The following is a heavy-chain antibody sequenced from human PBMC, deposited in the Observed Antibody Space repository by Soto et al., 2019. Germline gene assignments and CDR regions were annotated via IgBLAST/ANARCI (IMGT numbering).Heavy chain of an antibody. J-gene: IGHJ4*02. CDR2: VSGNGENT. V-gene: IGHV3-23*01. Sequence: PGGSLRLSCTASGFNFTYNAMGWVRQAPGKGLQWVSTVSGNGENTYYAESVRGRFTISRDTSKNTLYLQMNSLSVEDTAVYYCATLPGGTAPRPAYWGQGTPVTVSS. CDR3: ATLPGGTAPRPAY. D-gene: IGHD6-6*01. CDR1: GFNFTYNA.